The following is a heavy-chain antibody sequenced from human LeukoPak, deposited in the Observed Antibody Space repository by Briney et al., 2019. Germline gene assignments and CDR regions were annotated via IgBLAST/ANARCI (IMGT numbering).Heavy chain of an antibody. Sequence: PGGSLRLPCAASGFTFSSYSMNWVRQAPGKGLEWVSFISSSSSYIYYADSVKGRFTISKDNAKNSLYLQMNSLRAEDTAVYYCARTGRSGTSCWDYWGQGTLVTVSS. CDR2: ISSSSSYI. V-gene: IGHV3-21*01. CDR1: GFTFSSYS. D-gene: IGHD2-2*01. CDR3: ARTGRSGTSCWDY. J-gene: IGHJ4*02.